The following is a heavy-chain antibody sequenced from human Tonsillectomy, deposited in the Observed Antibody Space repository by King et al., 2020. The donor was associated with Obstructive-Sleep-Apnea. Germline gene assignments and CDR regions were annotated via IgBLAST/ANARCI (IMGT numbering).Heavy chain of an antibody. D-gene: IGHD3-9*01. Sequence: QLQESGPGLVKPSQTLSLTCTVSGGAISSGGYYWSWIRQHPGKGLEWIGYIYDSGNTYYNPFLKSRVTISVDTSKNQFSLKLSSMTVADTAVYYCARESLRYDILTGYSKDNWFDPWGQGTLVTVSS. CDR2: IYDSGNT. CDR1: GGAISSGGYY. CDR3: ARESLRYDILTGYSKDNWFDP. J-gene: IGHJ5*02. V-gene: IGHV4-31*03.